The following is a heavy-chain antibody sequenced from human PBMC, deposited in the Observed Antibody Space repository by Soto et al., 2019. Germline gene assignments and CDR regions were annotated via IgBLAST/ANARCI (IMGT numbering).Heavy chain of an antibody. CDR2: INHSGST. J-gene: IGHJ6*02. V-gene: IGHV4-34*01. Sequence: SETLSLTCAVYGGSFSGDYWSWIRQPPGKVLEWIGEINHSGSTNHNPSLKSRVTISVDTSKNQFSLKLSSVTAADTAVYYCARTNYDFWSGYLRTYYYYGMDVWGQGTTVNVSS. CDR1: GGSFSGDY. D-gene: IGHD3-3*01. CDR3: ARTNYDFWSGYLRTYYYYGMDV.